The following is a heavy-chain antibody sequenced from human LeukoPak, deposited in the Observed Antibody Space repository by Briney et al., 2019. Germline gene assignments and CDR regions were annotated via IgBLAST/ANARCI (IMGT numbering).Heavy chain of an antibody. CDR1: GYTFTGYY. CDR3: ARDRFYSSSWSPTFDY. J-gene: IGHJ4*02. Sequence: GASVRVSCKASGYTFTGYYMHWVRQAPGQGLEWMGWINPNSGGTNYAQKFQGRVTMTRDTSISTAYMELSRLRSDDTAVYYCARDRFYSSSWSPTFDYWGREPWSPSPQ. CDR2: INPNSGGT. V-gene: IGHV1-2*02. D-gene: IGHD6-13*01.